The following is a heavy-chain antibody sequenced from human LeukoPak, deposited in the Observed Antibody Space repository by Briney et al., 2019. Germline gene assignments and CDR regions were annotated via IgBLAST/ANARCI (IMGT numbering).Heavy chain of an antibody. V-gene: IGHV3-23*01. CDR3: AKEGSSSGWYVIPPNYFGY. Sequence: GGSLRLSCAASGFTFSSYAMSWVRQAPGKGLEWVSAISGSGGSTYYADSVKGRFTISRDNSKNTLYLQMNSLRAEDTAVYYCAKEGSSSGWYVIPPNYFGYWGQGTLVTVSS. D-gene: IGHD6-19*01. CDR2: ISGSGGST. J-gene: IGHJ4*02. CDR1: GFTFSSYA.